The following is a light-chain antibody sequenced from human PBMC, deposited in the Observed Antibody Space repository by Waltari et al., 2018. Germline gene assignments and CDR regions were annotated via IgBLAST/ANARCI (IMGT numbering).Light chain of an antibody. J-gene: IGKJ4*01. Sequence: DMVLTQSPATLSSSPGEGPTLSFTATQNISSFLTWYQQKHRQSPRLLIYHPANRATCIPDRFSGSGSGKDATFSISRREPEDFAFDFGQQSYNWLVLNFGGGTSVELK. CDR2: HPA. CDR3: QQSYNWLVLN. CDR1: QNISSF. V-gene: IGKV3-11*01.